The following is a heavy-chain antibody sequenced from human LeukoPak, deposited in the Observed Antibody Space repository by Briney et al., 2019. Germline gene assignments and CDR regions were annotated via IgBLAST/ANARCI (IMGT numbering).Heavy chain of an antibody. CDR3: TRETTVTPFDYYYYMDV. CDR2: IRSKANSYAT. V-gene: IGHV3-73*01. J-gene: IGHJ6*03. CDR1: GFTFSGSA. D-gene: IGHD4-11*01. Sequence: PGGSLRLSCAASGFTFSGSAMHWVRQASGKGLEWVGRIRSKANSYATAYAASVKGRFTISRDDSKNTAYLQMNSLKTEDMAVYYCTRETTVTPFDYYYYMDVWGKGTTVTVSS.